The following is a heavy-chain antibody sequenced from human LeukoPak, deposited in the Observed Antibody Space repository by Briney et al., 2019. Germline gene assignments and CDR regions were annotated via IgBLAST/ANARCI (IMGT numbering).Heavy chain of an antibody. J-gene: IGHJ1*01. CDR2: ISDYNGNT. CDR1: GYTFTSYG. Sequence: ASVKVSCKASGYTFTSYGISWVRQAPGQGLEWMGWISDYNGNTNYAQKLQGRVTMTTDTSTSTAYMELRSLRSDDTAVYYCASTIGYYYDSSGYFQHWGQGTLVTVSS. CDR3: ASTIGYYYDSSGYFQH. V-gene: IGHV1-18*01. D-gene: IGHD3-22*01.